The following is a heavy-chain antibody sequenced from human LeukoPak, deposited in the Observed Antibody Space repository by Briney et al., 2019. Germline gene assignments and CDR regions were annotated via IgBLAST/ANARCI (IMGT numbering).Heavy chain of an antibody. CDR2: ISNSGSSI. CDR1: GFTFSSYE. J-gene: IGHJ4*02. CDR3: ARTRDGPFEY. D-gene: IGHD5-24*01. V-gene: IGHV3-48*03. Sequence: KAGGSLRLSCAASGFTFSSYEMNWVRQGPGKGLEWLSHISNSGSSIQYADSVKGRFTISRDNAKNSLYLQMNSLRAEDTAVYYCARTRDGPFEYWGQGALVTVSS.